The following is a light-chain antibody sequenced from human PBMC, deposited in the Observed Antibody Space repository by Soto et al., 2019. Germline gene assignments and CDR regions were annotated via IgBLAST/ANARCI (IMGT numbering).Light chain of an antibody. CDR1: QGISRK. CDR2: GAS. CDR3: QQYGSSRLT. Sequence: EIVLTQSPGTLSLSPGERATLSCRASQGISRKVAWYQHKPGQAPRLLISGASTGATGIPARFSGSGSGTDFTLTISRLEPEDFAVYYCQQYGSSRLTFGGGTKVDI. J-gene: IGKJ4*01. V-gene: IGKV3-20*01.